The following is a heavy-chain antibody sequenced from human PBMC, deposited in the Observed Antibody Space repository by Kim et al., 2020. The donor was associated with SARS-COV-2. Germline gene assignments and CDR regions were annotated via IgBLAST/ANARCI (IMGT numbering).Heavy chain of an antibody. Sequence: NADRKFKGRVTITADESTSTAYMELSSLRSEDTAVYYCARTYGEGYAFDIWGQGTMVTVSS. J-gene: IGHJ3*02. D-gene: IGHD4-17*01. CDR3: ARTYGEGYAFDI. V-gene: IGHV1-69*01.